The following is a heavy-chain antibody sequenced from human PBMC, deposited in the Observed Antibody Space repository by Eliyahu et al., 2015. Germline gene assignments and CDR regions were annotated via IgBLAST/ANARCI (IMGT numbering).Heavy chain of an antibody. CDR1: GGSMKKIDYY. CDR3: ALDTDF. J-gene: IGHJ4*02. V-gene: IGHV4-31*03. CDR2: LSYTGSS. Sequence: QVQLQESGPGLVRPSQTLSLTCTVSGGSMKKIDYYWTWIRQHPGKGPEWIGYLSYTGSSFYNPSLKSRVFISADTSKNQFSLRLTSVTAADTAVYYCALDTDFWGRGTLVTVSS.